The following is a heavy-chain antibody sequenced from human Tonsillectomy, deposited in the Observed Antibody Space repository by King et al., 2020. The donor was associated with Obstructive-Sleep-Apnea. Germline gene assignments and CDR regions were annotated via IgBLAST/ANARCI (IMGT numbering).Heavy chain of an antibody. V-gene: IGHV4-4*02. D-gene: IGHD5-24*01. Sequence: VQLQESGPGLVKPSGTLSLTCAVSGGSISSTNWWSWVRQPPGKGLEWIGEIHHSGSTNYNSTLKSRVTISVDKSKNQFSLKVSSVTAADTAVYYCARVTWRPYYYGMDVWGQGTTVTVSS. J-gene: IGHJ6*02. CDR2: IHHSGST. CDR3: ARVTWRPYYYGMDV. CDR1: GGSISSTNW.